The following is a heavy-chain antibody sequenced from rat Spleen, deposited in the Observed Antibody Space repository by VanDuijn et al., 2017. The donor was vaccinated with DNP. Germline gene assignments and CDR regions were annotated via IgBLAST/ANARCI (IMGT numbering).Heavy chain of an antibody. CDR1: GFTFSNYG. CDR2: ISYDGSST. Sequence: EVQLVESGGGLVQPGRSLKLSCAASGFTFSNYGMAWVRQAPTKGLEWVATISYDGSSTYYRDSVKGRFTISRDNAKSTLYLQMDSLRSEDTATYYCARHDGFAYWGQGTLVTVSS. V-gene: IGHV5-29*01. CDR3: ARHDGFAY. J-gene: IGHJ3*01.